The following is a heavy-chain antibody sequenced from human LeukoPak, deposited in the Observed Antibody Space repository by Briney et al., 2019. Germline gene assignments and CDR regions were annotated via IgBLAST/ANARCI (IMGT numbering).Heavy chain of an antibody. D-gene: IGHD4-17*01. CDR2: INPNSGGT. Sequence: ASVKVSCKASGYTFTGYYMHWVRQAPGQGLEWMGWINPNSGGTNYAQKFRGRVTMTRDTSISTAYMELSRLRSDDTAVYYCVRALEPGTTVITLDYWGQGTLVTVSS. J-gene: IGHJ4*02. CDR3: VRALEPGTTVITLDY. V-gene: IGHV1-2*02. CDR1: GYTFTGYY.